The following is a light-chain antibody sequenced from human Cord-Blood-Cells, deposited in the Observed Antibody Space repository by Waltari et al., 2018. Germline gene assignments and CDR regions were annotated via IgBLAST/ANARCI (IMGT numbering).Light chain of an antibody. J-gene: IGKJ4*01. V-gene: IGKV3-11*01. CDR1: QSVSSY. CDR2: DAS. CDR3: QQRSNWPLT. Sequence: EIVLTQSPATLSLSPGERATLPCRASQSVSSYLAWYQQKPGQAPRLLISDASNRATGIPARFSGSGSGKDFTLTISSLEPEDFAVYYCQQRSNWPLTFGGGTKVEIK.